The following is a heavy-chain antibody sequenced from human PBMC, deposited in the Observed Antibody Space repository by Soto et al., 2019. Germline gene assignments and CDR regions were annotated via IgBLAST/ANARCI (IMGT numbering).Heavy chain of an antibody. CDR2: ISGSGGTT. V-gene: IGHV3-23*01. CDR3: ARTSWLQIY. CDR1: GFSLSSYA. J-gene: IGHJ4*02. Sequence: GGSLRLSCAASGFSLSSYAMTLVRQAPGKGLEWVSFISGSGGTTYYADSVKGRFTISRDNSKNTLYLHMNSLRAEDTALYYSARTSWLQIYWGQGTLVTVSS. D-gene: IGHD1-1*01.